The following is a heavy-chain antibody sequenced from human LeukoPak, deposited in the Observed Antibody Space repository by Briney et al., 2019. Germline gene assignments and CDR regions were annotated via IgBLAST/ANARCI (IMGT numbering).Heavy chain of an antibody. CDR1: GFTFSSYS. D-gene: IGHD3-22*01. CDR2: ISSSSSYI. CDR3: AGDGITMIVTPPTYDY. J-gene: IGHJ4*02. Sequence: GGSLRLSCAASGFTFSSYSMNWVRQAPGKGLEWVSSISSSSSYIYYADSVKGRFTISRDNAKNSLYLQMNSLRAEDTAVYYCAGDGITMIVTPPTYDYWGQGTLVTVSS. V-gene: IGHV3-21*01.